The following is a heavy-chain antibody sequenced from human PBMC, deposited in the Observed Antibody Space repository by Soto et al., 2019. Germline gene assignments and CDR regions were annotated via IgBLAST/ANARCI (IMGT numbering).Heavy chain of an antibody. J-gene: IGHJ6*02. CDR2: IKRETDGGTT. Sequence: GGSPRLACAASGFTFSNALMKWGRQAPGKGLEWVGRIKRETDGGTTDYAAPVKGRFTISRDDSKNPLYLQMNSLKTEDTAVYYCTTWPRWYYYYYGMDVWGQGTTVTVSS. CDR1: GFTFSNAL. V-gene: IGHV3-15*07. CDR3: TTWPRWYYYYYGMDV.